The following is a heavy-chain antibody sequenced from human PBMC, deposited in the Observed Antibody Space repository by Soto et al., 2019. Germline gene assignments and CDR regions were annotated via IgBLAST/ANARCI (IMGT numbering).Heavy chain of an antibody. CDR3: SKNNVAPAFVGFEY. CDR1: GFNFDNSY. V-gene: IGHV3-53*01. Sequence: GGSLRLSCAVSGFNFDNSYMSWVRQAPGKGLEWVSILYSGGQTYYTESVRGRFTISRDISKNTLDLQMNRLTADDTAVYYCSKNNVAPAFVGFEYWGQGTLVTVS. D-gene: IGHD2-2*01. CDR2: LYSGGQT. J-gene: IGHJ4*02.